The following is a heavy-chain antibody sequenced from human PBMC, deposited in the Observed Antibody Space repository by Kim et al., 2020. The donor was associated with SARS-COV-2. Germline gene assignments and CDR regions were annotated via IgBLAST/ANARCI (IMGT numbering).Heavy chain of an antibody. Sequence: SYDGSIEYYADSVKGRFTISRDNSKNTLYLQINSLWLEDTAVYYCAGGNHWGQGTLVTVSS. CDR3: AGGNH. V-gene: IGHV3-30*03. D-gene: IGHD3-16*01. J-gene: IGHJ4*02. CDR2: SYDGSIE.